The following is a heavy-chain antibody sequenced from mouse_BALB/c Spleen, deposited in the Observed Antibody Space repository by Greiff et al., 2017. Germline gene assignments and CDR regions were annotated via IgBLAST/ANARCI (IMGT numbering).Heavy chain of an antibody. D-gene: IGHD1-1*01. CDR3: AREDYGHYAMDY. V-gene: IGHV1-54*01. CDR2: INPGSGGT. J-gene: IGHJ4*01. Sequence: QVQLKQSGAELVRPGTSVKVSCKASGYAFTNYLIEWVKQRPGQGLEWIGVINPGSGGTNYNEKFKGKATLTADKSSSTAYMQLSSLTSEDSAVYFCAREDYGHYAMDYWGQGTSVTVSS. CDR1: GYAFTNYL.